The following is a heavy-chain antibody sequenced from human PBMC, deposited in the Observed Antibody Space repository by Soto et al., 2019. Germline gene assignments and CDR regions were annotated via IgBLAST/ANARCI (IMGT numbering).Heavy chain of an antibody. J-gene: IGHJ1*01. Sequence: EVQLVESGGALVQPGGSLRLSCAASGFTFSSSSMNWVRQAPGKGLEWVSHISSSTGVVYYADSVKGRFTISRDNAKNSLYLQMNSLRVEDTAVYYCAREGDGYNSEYFEHWGQGTLVTVSS. CDR1: GFTFSSSS. CDR3: AREGDGYNSEYFEH. CDR2: ISSSTGVV. D-gene: IGHD5-12*01. V-gene: IGHV3-48*01.